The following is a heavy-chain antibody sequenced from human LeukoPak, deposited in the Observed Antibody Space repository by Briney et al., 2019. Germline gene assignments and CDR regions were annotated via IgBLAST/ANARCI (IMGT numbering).Heavy chain of an antibody. CDR3: KRAAAGTWWFDP. CDR2: IYYSGST. J-gene: IGHJ5*02. V-gene: IGHV4-39*07. Sequence: ASETLSLTCTVSGGSISSGSYYWGWIRQPPGKGLEWIGSIYYSGSTYYNPSLKSRVTISVDTSKNQFSLKLSSVTAADTAVYYCKRAAAGTWWFDPWGQGTLVTVSS. CDR1: GGSISSGSYY. D-gene: IGHD6-13*01.